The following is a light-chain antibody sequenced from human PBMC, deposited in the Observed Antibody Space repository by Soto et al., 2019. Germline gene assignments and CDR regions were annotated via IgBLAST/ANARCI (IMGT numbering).Light chain of an antibody. Sequence: EIVMTQSPGTLSVSTGEGATLSCRASQSVDSNLAWYQQKPGQAPRLLIYGASTRATGIPDRFRGSGSGTEFTLTISSLQSEDFAVYYCQQYDSLPLTFGGGTKVEIK. CDR2: GAS. V-gene: IGKV3D-15*01. J-gene: IGKJ4*01. CDR3: QQYDSLPLT. CDR1: QSVDSN.